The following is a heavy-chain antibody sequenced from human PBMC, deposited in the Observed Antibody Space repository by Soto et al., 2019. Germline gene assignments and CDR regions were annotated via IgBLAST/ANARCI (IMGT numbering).Heavy chain of an antibody. J-gene: IGHJ6*02. Sequence: WGSLRLSCAASGFTFSSYWMNWVRQAPGKGLEWVANIKQDGSEKYYVDSVKGRFTISRDNAKNSLFLQMNSLRAEDTAVYYCARLVNFYYYGMDVWGQGTTVTVSS. CDR1: GFTFSSYW. CDR3: ARLVNFYYYGMDV. CDR2: IKQDGSEK. V-gene: IGHV3-7*01.